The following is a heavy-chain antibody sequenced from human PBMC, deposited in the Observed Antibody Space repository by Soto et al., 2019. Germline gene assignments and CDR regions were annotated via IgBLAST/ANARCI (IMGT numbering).Heavy chain of an antibody. CDR1: GFTFSSYA. D-gene: IGHD3-3*01. CDR3: AKVLGYDFWSGRDAFDI. CDR2: ISGSGGST. Sequence: QPGGSLRLSCAASGFTFSSYAMSWVRQAPGKGLEWVSAISGSGGSTYYADSVKGRFTISRDNSKNTLYLQMNSLRAEDTAVYYCAKVLGYDFWSGRDAFDIWGQGTMVTVSS. J-gene: IGHJ3*02. V-gene: IGHV3-23*01.